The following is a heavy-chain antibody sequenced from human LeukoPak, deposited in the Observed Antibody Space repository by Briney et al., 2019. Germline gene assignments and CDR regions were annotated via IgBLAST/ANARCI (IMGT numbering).Heavy chain of an antibody. CDR3: AKRGSGWSYFDY. J-gene: IGHJ4*02. D-gene: IGHD1-1*01. CDR2: ISDSGGST. CDR1: GFTFSDYA. Sequence: GGSLRLSCAASGFTFSDYAMTWVRQAPGKGLQWVSLISDSGGSTYYADSVKGRFTVSRDNSKATLYLQMNSLRADDTAVYFCAKRGSGWSYFDYWGQGTLVTVSS. V-gene: IGHV3-23*01.